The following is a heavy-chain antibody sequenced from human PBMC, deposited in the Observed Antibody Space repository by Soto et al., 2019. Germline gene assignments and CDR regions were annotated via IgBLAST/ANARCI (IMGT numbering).Heavy chain of an antibody. D-gene: IGHD2-8*02. CDR1: GFTFSSYS. CDR2: ISSSSTI. J-gene: IGHJ3*02. CDR3: ARGLLISGIDAFDI. V-gene: IGHV3-48*01. Sequence: GGSLRLSCAASGFTFSSYSMNWVRQAPGKGLEWVSYISSSSTIYYADSVKGRFTISRDNAKNSLYLQMNSLRAEDTAVYYCARGLLISGIDAFDIWGQGTMVTVS.